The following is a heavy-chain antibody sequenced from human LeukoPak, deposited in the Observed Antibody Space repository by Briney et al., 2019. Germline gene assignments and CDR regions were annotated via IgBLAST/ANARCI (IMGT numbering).Heavy chain of an antibody. Sequence: SETLSLTCAVYGGSFSGYYWSWIRQPPGKGLEWIGEINHSGSTNYNPSLKSRVTISVDTSKNQFSLKLSSVTAADTAVYYCARGLGPHYYCSSTSCYNYFDYWGQGTLVTVST. CDR3: ARGLGPHYYCSSTSCYNYFDY. V-gene: IGHV4-34*01. D-gene: IGHD2-2*02. CDR1: GGSFSGYY. J-gene: IGHJ4*02. CDR2: INHSGST.